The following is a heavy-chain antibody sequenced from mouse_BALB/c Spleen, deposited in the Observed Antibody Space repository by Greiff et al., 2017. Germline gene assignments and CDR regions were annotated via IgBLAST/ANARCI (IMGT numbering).Heavy chain of an antibody. CDR1: GFSLTSYG. J-gene: IGHJ3*01. CDR2: IWAGGST. Sequence: VKLQESGPGLVAPSQSLSITCTVSGFSLTSYGVHWVRQPPGKGLEWLGVIWAGGSTNYNSALMSRLSISKDNSKSQVFLKMNSLQTDDTAMYYCARAYYRYDAWFAYWGQGTLVTVSA. D-gene: IGHD2-14*01. V-gene: IGHV2-9*02. CDR3: ARAYYRYDAWFAY.